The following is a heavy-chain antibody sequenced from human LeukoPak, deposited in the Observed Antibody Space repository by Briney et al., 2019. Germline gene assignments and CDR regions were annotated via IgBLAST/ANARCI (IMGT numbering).Heavy chain of an antibody. D-gene: IGHD2-2*01. CDR1: GYTFTTYY. Sequence: ASMKVSCKASGYTFTTYYMHWGRQAPGQGPEWMGLINPSGGSTSYAQKFQGRVTMTRDTSTSTVYMELSSLRSEDTAVYYCARGYCSSNSCYGADAFDIWGQGTMVTVSS. V-gene: IGHV1-46*01. CDR3: ARGYCSSNSCYGADAFDI. CDR2: INPSGGST. J-gene: IGHJ3*02.